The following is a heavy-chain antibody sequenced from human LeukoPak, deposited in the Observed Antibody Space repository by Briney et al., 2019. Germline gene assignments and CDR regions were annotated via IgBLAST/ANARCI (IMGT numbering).Heavy chain of an antibody. J-gene: IGHJ5*02. CDR3: AKVGGAAAGTRGNWFDP. CDR1: GFTFDDYA. CDR2: ISWNSGSI. Sequence: GMSLRLSCAASGFTFDDYAMHWVRQAPGKGLEWVSGISWNSGSIGYADSVKGRFTISRDNAKISLYLQMNSLRAEDTALYYCAKVGGAAAGTRGNWFDPWGQGTLVTVSS. V-gene: IGHV3-9*01. D-gene: IGHD6-13*01.